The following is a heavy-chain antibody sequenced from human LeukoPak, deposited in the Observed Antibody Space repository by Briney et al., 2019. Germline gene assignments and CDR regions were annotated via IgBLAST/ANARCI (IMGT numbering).Heavy chain of an antibody. CDR1: GGSISRYY. Sequence: SETLSLTCTVSGGSISRYYWSWIRQPPGKGLEWIGYIYYSGSTNYNPSLKSRVTMSIDTSKNQFSLKLSSVTAADTAVYYCERWSGYALDWGQGTLLTVSS. D-gene: IGHD2-2*01. V-gene: IGHV4-59*01. CDR3: ERWSGYALD. J-gene: IGHJ4*02. CDR2: IYYSGST.